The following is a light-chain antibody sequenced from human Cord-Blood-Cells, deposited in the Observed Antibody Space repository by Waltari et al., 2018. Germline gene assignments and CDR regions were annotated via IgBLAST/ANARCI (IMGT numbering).Light chain of an antibody. CDR3: CSYAVSSTFV. CDR2: EGS. CDR1: SSDVGSYIL. Sequence: QSALTQPASVSGSPGQSITISCTGTSSDVGSYILVSWYQQHPGKAPKLMIYEGSKRPSGVAKGSSGAKSGNPASRTISGLQAEDEADYYCCSYAVSSTFVFGTGTKVTVL. V-gene: IGLV2-23*01. J-gene: IGLJ1*01.